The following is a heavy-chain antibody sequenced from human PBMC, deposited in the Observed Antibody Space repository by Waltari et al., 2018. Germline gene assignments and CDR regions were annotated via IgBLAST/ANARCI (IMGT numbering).Heavy chain of an antibody. CDR3: AREYYTHFDY. D-gene: IGHD3-10*01. V-gene: IGHV3-48*01. J-gene: IGHJ4*02. CDR1: GFNFSSYS. Sequence: EVHLVQSGGGLVQPGGSLRLSCAASGFNFSSYSMDWFCQAPGKGLEWVSYISSSSSTVYYADSVKGRFTISRDNAKNSLYLQMNSLRAEDTAVYYCAREYYTHFDYWGQGTLVTVSS. CDR2: ISSSSSTV.